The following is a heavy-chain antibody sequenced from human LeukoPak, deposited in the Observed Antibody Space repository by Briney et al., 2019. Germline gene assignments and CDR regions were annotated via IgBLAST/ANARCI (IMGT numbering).Heavy chain of an antibody. V-gene: IGHV4-30-2*01. CDR2: IYHSGST. J-gene: IGHJ4*02. CDR1: GGSISSGGYS. CDR3: ARDSSGYRRLDY. D-gene: IGHD3-22*01. Sequence: PSQTPSLTCAVSGGSISSGGYSWSWIRQPPGKGLEWIGYIYHSGSTYYNPSLKSRVTISVDRSKNQFSLKLSSVTAADTAVYYCARDSSGYRRLDYWGQGTLVTVSS.